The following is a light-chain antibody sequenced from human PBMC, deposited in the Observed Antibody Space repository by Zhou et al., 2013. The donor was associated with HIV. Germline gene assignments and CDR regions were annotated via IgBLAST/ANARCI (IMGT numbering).Light chain of an antibody. CDR1: QSVNIW. Sequence: DIQLTQFPSTVSASVGERVTITCRASQSVNIWLAWYQQKPGKAPKLLISRASSLESGVPSRFSGSGSGTEFTLTISSLYPDDSATYYCQQHSSYWTFGQGTKVE. CDR2: RAS. V-gene: IGKV1-5*03. CDR3: QQHSSYWT. J-gene: IGKJ1*01.